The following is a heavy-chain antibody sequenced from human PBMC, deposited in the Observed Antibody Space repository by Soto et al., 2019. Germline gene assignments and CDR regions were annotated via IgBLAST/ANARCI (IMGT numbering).Heavy chain of an antibody. V-gene: IGHV1-69*13. Sequence: GASVKVSCKASVGTFSSYAISWVRQAPGQGLEWMGGIIPIFGTANYAQKFQGRVTITADESTSTAYMELSSLRSEDTAVYYCARGAFQYCSSTSCYAIDYGMDVWGQGTTVTVSS. CDR1: VGTFSSYA. J-gene: IGHJ6*02. CDR2: IIPIFGTA. CDR3: ARGAFQYCSSTSCYAIDYGMDV. D-gene: IGHD2-2*01.